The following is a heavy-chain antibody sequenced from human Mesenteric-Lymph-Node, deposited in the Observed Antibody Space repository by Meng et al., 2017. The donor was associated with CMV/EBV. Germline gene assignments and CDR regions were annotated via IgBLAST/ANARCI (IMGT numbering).Heavy chain of an antibody. V-gene: IGHV4-34*01. CDR3: ARAPYCSSTSCYTSPEGYYYYGMDV. D-gene: IGHD2-2*02. J-gene: IGHJ6*02. CDR2: INHSGST. Sequence: SGIRQPPGKGLEWIGEINHSGSTNYNPSLKSRVTISVDTSKNQFSLKLSSVTAADTAVYYCARAPYCSSTSCYTSPEGYYYYGMDVWGQGTTVTVSS.